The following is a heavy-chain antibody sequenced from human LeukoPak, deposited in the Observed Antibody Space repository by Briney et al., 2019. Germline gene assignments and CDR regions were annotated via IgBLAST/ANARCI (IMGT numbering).Heavy chain of an antibody. CDR3: ARDRKTYYDFWSGQTTYYYYGMDV. V-gene: IGHV1-46*01. D-gene: IGHD3-3*01. Sequence: GASVKVSCKASGYTFTSYYMHWVRQAPGQGLEWMGIINPSGGSTSCAQKFQGRVTMTRDTSTSTVYMELSSLRSEDTAVYYCARDRKTYYDFWSGQTTYYYYGMDVWGQGTTVTVSS. CDR2: INPSGGST. J-gene: IGHJ6*02. CDR1: GYTFTSYY.